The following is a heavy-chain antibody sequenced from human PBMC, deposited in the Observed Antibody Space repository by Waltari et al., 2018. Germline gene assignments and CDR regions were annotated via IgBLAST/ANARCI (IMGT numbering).Heavy chain of an antibody. CDR3: AGESSLYWDN. V-gene: IGHV4-4*07. Sequence: QVQLQESGPGLVKPSETLSLTCTVSGVSVSSSYWSWIRQPAGKGLECIGRIHVSRCTNYNPSLESRVMMSVDTSKNQFSLRLTSVTAADTAVYYCAGESSLYWDNWGQGTLVTVSS. J-gene: IGHJ4*02. CDR1: GVSVSSSY. CDR2: IHVSRCT. D-gene: IGHD2-8*02.